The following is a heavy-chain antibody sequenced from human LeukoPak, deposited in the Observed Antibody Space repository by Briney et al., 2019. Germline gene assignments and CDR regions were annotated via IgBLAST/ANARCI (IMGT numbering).Heavy chain of an antibody. CDR1: GYSFTTYW. D-gene: IGHD2-15*01. Sequence: GESLKISCKGSGYSFTTYWIGWVRQMPGKGLEWMGIIYPGDSDTRYSPSFQGQVTISVDKSISTAYLQWSSLKASDTAMYYCVRSPACSSGTCYPNWFDPWGQGTLVTVSS. V-gene: IGHV5-51*01. J-gene: IGHJ5*02. CDR2: IYPGDSDT. CDR3: VRSPACSSGTCYPNWFDP.